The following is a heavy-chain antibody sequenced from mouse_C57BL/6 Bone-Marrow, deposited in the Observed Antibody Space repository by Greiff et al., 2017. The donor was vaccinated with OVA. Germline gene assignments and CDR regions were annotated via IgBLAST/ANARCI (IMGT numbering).Heavy chain of an antibody. CDR2: IHPNSGST. V-gene: IGHV1-64*01. J-gene: IGHJ1*03. Sequence: VQLQQPGAELVKPGASVKLSCKASGYTFTSYWMHWVKQRPGQGLEWIGMIHPNSGSTNYNEKFKSKATLTVDKSSSTAYMQLSSLTSEDSAVYYCARIYDYVHFDVWGTGTTVTVSS. CDR1: GYTFTSYW. D-gene: IGHD2-4*01. CDR3: ARIYDYVHFDV.